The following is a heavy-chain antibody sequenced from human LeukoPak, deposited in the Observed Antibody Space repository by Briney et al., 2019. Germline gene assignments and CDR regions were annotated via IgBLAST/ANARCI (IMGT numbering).Heavy chain of an antibody. Sequence: SETLSLTCTVSGGSVRSYYWTWMRQPPGKELDWRGYIDYTGTTNYNPSLKRRLTISVDTSKDHFSLKLSSVTAADTAVYYCAREVTGTSGSFDYWGQGALVTVSS. J-gene: IGHJ4*02. CDR1: GGSVRSYY. CDR2: IDYTGTT. D-gene: IGHD6-19*01. CDR3: AREVTGTSGSFDY. V-gene: IGHV4-59*02.